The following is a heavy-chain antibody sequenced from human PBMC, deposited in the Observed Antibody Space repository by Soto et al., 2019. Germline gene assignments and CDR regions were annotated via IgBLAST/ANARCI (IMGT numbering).Heavy chain of an antibody. D-gene: IGHD3-22*01. CDR3: AKDRGDGYNDIDS. CDR1: GFTFSSYG. V-gene: IGHV3-30*18. Sequence: XGSLRLSCSASGFTFSSYGMHWVRQAPGKGLEWVAVISYDRSNKYYADSVKGRFTISRDNSKNTLYLQMNSLRAEDTAVYYCAKDRGDGYNDIDSWGQGTLVTVSS. CDR2: ISYDRSNK. J-gene: IGHJ4*02.